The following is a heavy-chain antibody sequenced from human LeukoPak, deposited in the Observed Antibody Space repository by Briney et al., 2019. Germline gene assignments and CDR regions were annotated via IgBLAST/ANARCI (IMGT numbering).Heavy chain of an antibody. Sequence: ASVKVSCKASGYTFTSYDINWVRQATGQGLEWMGWMNPNSGNTGYAQKFQGRVTITADKSTSTAYMELSSLRSEDTAVYYCARSYYDSSGYSWGQGTLVTVSS. CDR1: GYTFTSYD. J-gene: IGHJ4*02. CDR3: ARSYYDSSGYS. CDR2: MNPNSGNT. V-gene: IGHV1-8*01. D-gene: IGHD3-22*01.